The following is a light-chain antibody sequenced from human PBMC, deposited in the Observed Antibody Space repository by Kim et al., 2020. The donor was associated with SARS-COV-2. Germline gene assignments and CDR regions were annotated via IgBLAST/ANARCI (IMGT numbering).Light chain of an antibody. Sequence: SFLGDRVTITCRASEKIRGHLSWYQVTPGKAPKLLIYDSSNSETGVPLRFTGTGSGTDFAFTITSLQPEDFVTYYCQQYESLPITFAQGTRLEIK. CDR1: EKIRGH. V-gene: IGKV1-33*01. J-gene: IGKJ5*01. CDR3: QQYESLPIT. CDR2: DSS.